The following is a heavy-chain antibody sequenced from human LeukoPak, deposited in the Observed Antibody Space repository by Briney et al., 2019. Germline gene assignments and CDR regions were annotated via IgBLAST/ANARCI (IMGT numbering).Heavy chain of an antibody. J-gene: IGHJ6*03. CDR3: AKGQSSASYYYYYYMDV. Sequence: GGSLRLSCAASGFTFSSYAMSWVRQAPGKGLEWVSAISGSGGSTYYADSVKGRFTISRDNSKNTLYLQMNSLRAEDTAVYYCAKGQSSASYYYYYYMDVWGKGTTVTVSS. CDR2: ISGSGGST. CDR1: GFTFSSYA. V-gene: IGHV3-23*01.